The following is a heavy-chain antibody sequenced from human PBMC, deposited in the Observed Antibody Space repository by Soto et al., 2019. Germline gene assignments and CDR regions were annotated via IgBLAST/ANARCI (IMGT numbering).Heavy chain of an antibody. V-gene: IGHV3-15*01. Sequence: GGSLRLSCAASGFTFSNAWMSWVRQAPGKGLEWVGRIKSKTDGGTTDYAAPVKGRFTISRDDSKNTLYLQMNSLKTEDTAVYYCTTAVTYYDFWSGYPLLDAFDIWGQGTMVTVSS. CDR3: TTAVTYYDFWSGYPLLDAFDI. CDR2: IKSKTDGGTT. D-gene: IGHD3-3*01. CDR1: GFTFSNAW. J-gene: IGHJ3*02.